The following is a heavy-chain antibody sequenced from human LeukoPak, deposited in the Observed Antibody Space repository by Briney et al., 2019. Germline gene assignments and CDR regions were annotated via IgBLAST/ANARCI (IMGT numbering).Heavy chain of an antibody. Sequence: GGSLRLSCAASGFTFSSYAMHWVRQAPGKGLEWVAVISYDGSNKYYADSVKGRFTISRDNSKNTLYLQMNSLRAEDTAVYYCARELIAAAGKFDPWGQGTLVTVS. V-gene: IGHV3-30*04. J-gene: IGHJ5*02. D-gene: IGHD6-13*01. CDR3: ARELIAAAGKFDP. CDR2: ISYDGSNK. CDR1: GFTFSSYA.